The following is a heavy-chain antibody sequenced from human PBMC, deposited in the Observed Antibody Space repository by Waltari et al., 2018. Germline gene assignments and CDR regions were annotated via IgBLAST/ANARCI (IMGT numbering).Heavy chain of an antibody. Sequence: QVQLQESGPGLVKPSQTLSLTCTVSGGSISSGGYYWSWIRQHPGKGLEWIGYIYYSGSTYYNPSLKSRVTISVDTSKNQFSLKLSSVTAADTAVYYCARAPPSLLSGSRFDYWGQGTLVTVSS. CDR1: GGSISSGGYY. CDR2: IYYSGST. D-gene: IGHD1-26*01. J-gene: IGHJ4*02. CDR3: ARAPPSLLSGSRFDY. V-gene: IGHV4-31*03.